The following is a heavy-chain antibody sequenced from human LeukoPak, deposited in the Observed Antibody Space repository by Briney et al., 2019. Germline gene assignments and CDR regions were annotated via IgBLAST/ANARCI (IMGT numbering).Heavy chain of an antibody. J-gene: IGHJ4*02. D-gene: IGHD3-10*01. V-gene: IGHV4-30-2*01. CDR3: ALTYYYGSGYHDY. CDR2: IYHSGST. CDR1: GGSISSGGYY. Sequence: PSETLSLTCTVSGGSISSGGYYWSWIRQPPGKGLEWIGYIYHSGSTYYNPSLKSRVTISVDRSKNQFSLKLSSVTAADTAVYYCALTYYYGSGYHDYWGQGTLVTVSS.